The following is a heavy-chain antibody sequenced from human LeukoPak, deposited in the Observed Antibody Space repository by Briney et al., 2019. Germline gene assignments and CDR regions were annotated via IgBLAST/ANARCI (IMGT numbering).Heavy chain of an antibody. Sequence: SETLSLTCTVSGGSISSGGYYWSWIRQHPGKGLEWIGYIYYSGSTYYNPSLKSRVTISVDTSKNQFSLKLGSVTAADTAVYYCARDGHHYGVDYWGQGTLVTVSS. V-gene: IGHV4-31*03. J-gene: IGHJ4*02. CDR3: ARDGHHYGVDY. D-gene: IGHD4/OR15-4a*01. CDR1: GGSISSGGYY. CDR2: IYYSGST.